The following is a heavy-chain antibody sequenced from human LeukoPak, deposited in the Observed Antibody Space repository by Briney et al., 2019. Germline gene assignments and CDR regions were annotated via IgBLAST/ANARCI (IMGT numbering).Heavy chain of an antibody. J-gene: IGHJ4*02. Sequence: GGSLRLSCAASGFTFSSYGMHWVRQAPGKGLEWVAFIRYDGSNKYYSDSVKGRFTISRDNSKNTLYLQMNSLRAEDTAVYYCAKDSYDYGDSIDYWGQGTLVTVSS. CDR2: IRYDGSNK. CDR3: AKDSYDYGDSIDY. V-gene: IGHV3-30*02. D-gene: IGHD4-17*01. CDR1: GFTFSSYG.